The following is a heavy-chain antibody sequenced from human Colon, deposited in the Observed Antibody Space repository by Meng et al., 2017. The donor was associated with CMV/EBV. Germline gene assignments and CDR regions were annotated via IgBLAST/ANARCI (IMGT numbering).Heavy chain of an antibody. J-gene: IGHJ4*02. Sequence: GGSLRLSCAASGFTFDDFAMHWVRQAPGKGLEWVAGVTWNSASIGYVESVKGRFIISRDNAKNSLYLHMNNLRSEDTAFYYCVKDPTEADDYWGPGTLVTVSS. D-gene: IGHD6-19*01. CDR1: GFTFDDFA. CDR2: VTWNSASI. CDR3: VKDPTEADDY. V-gene: IGHV3-9*01.